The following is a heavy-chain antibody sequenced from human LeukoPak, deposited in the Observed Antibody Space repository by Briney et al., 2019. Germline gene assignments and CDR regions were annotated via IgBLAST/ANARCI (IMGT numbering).Heavy chain of an antibody. CDR1: RFCIRNFG. CDR2: IDYNGHRT. Sequence: GGSLRLSCTASRFCIRNFGMAWVRQAPGKGLEWVSTIDYNGHRTHYADSVKGRFTISRDNSKNTVYLQMNLLRAEDTAIYYCANDPQYDDFDIWGQGTMVTVSS. J-gene: IGHJ3*02. CDR3: ANDPQYDDFDI. V-gene: IGHV3-23*05.